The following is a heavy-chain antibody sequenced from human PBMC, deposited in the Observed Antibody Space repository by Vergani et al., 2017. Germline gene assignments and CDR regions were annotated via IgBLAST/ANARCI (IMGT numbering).Heavy chain of an antibody. CDR3: AKANPRKRGYDYLYYYHAMDV. Sequence: EVQLLESGGDLVQPGGSLRLSCAASGFTFNHYAMNWVRQAPGKGLEWVSGISGSGGSTYYAGSVKGRFTISRDSSKNTLYLQMNSLSAGDTAVYYCAKANPRKRGYDYLYYYHAMDVWGQGTTVTVSS. CDR2: ISGSGGST. D-gene: IGHD5-12*01. CDR1: GFTFNHYA. V-gene: IGHV3-23*01. J-gene: IGHJ6*02.